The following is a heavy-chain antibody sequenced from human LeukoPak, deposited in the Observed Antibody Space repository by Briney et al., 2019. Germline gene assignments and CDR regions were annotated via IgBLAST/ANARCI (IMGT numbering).Heavy chain of an antibody. J-gene: IGHJ5*02. D-gene: IGHD3-10*01. CDR3: ATVRGAGSYYIRKDNWFDP. Sequence: SETLSLTCAVYGGSFSGYYWSWIRQPPGKGLEWIGEINHSGSTNYNPSLKSRVTISVDTSKNQFSLKLSSVTAADTAVYYCATVRGAGSYYIRKDNWFDPWGQGTLVTVSS. CDR1: GGSFSGYY. V-gene: IGHV4-34*01. CDR2: INHSGST.